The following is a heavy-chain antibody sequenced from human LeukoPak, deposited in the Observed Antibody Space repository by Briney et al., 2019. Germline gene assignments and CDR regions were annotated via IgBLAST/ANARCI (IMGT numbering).Heavy chain of an antibody. J-gene: IGHJ4*02. CDR2: ISSSGSTI. CDR1: GFTFSDYY. V-gene: IGHV3-11*04. CDR3: ARPRDDYHSGFDY. Sequence: GGSLRLSCAASGFTFSDYYMSWIRQAPGKGLEWVSYISSSGSTIYYADSVKGRFTISRDNAKNTLYLQMSSLKAEDTAVYYCARPRDDYHSGFDYWGQGTLVTVSS. D-gene: IGHD5-24*01.